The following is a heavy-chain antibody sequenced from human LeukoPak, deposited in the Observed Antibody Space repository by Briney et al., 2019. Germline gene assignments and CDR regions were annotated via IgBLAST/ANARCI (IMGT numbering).Heavy chain of an antibody. CDR3: ARAGPHYYMDV. Sequence: SETLSLTCTVSGGSISSSSYYWGWIRQPPGKGLEWIGSIYYSGSTYYNPSLKSRVTISVDTSKNQFSLKLSSVTAADTAVYYCARAGPHYYMDVWGKGTTVTVSS. V-gene: IGHV4-39*07. D-gene: IGHD1-14*01. J-gene: IGHJ6*03. CDR2: IYYSGST. CDR1: GGSISSSSYY.